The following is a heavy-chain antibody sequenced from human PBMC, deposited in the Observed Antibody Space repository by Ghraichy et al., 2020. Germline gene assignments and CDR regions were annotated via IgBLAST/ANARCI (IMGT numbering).Heavy chain of an antibody. CDR3: ARGPNLDV. Sequence: GESLNISCAVSGFTISGNYMSWVRQAPGKGLEWVSIIYTAGNTHYADSVKGRFTISRDNSQNTLHLQMNSLRVEDTAVYYCARGPNLDVWGQGTTVTVSS. CDR2: IYTAGNT. CDR1: GFTISGNY. J-gene: IGHJ6*02. V-gene: IGHV3-53*01.